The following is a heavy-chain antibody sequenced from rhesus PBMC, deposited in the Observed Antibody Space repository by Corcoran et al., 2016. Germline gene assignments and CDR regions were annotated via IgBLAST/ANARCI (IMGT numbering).Heavy chain of an antibody. V-gene: IGHV4S6*01. J-gene: IGHJ5-1*01. D-gene: IGHD2-15*01. Sequence: QVQLQQWGEGLVKSSETLSLTCSVYGGSVSGHWWAWIRQVPGKGLEWIWRIRSGGSTNYNPSLKMRVTIAIDTSKNQFSLKVRSVTAADTAVYYCATLENRCDVWGPGDLVTVPS. CDR1: GGSVSGHW. CDR3: ATLENRCDV. CDR2: IRSGGST.